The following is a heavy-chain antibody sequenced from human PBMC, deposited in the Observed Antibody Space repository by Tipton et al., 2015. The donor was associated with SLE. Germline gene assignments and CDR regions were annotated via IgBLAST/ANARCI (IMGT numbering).Heavy chain of an antibody. J-gene: IGHJ4*02. V-gene: IGHV4-38-2*02. Sequence: TLSLTCPVSGYSISSGYFWGWVRQPPGKGLEWIGTIYQDGSTYYNPSLKSRVTISLDMSRNQFSLILSSVTAADTAVYYCARASWDHRGSGSFSDYWGQGKLVTVSS. D-gene: IGHD3-10*01. CDR2: IYQDGST. CDR3: ARASWDHRGSGSFSDY. CDR1: GYSISSGYF.